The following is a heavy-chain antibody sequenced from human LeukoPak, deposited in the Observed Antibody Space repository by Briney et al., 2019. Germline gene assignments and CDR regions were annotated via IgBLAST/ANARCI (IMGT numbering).Heavy chain of an antibody. Sequence: GGSLRPSCAASGFTFSGCGMHWVRQAPGKGLEWVAFIWYDGRDKYYADSVKGRFTISRDNSKNTLYLQMNSLRAEDTAMYYCAKDPYSYGSYFDYWGQGTLVTVSS. J-gene: IGHJ4*02. CDR3: AKDPYSYGSYFDY. D-gene: IGHD5-18*01. CDR2: IWYDGRDK. V-gene: IGHV3-30*02. CDR1: GFTFSGCG.